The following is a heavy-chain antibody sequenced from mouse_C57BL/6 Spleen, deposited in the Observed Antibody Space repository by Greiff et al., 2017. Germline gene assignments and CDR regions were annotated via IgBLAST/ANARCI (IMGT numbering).Heavy chain of an antibody. CDR1: GYTFTSYW. CDR2: IDPSDSET. CDR3: ARRDGYYPFAY. J-gene: IGHJ3*01. V-gene: IGHV1-52*01. Sequence: QVQLQQPGAELVRPGSSVKLSCKASGYTFTSYWMHWVKQRPIQGLEWIGNIDPSDSETHYNQKFKDKATLTVAKSSSTAYMQLSSLTSEDSAVYYCARRDGYYPFAYWGQGTLVTVSA. D-gene: IGHD2-3*01.